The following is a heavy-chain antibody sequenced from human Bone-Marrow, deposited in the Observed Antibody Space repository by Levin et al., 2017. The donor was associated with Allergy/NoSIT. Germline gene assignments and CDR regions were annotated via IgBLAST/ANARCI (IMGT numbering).Heavy chain of an antibody. J-gene: IGHJ6*02. CDR1: GYSFTGSY. D-gene: IGHD4-11*01. CDR3: ARDRVHTTDSESWLEKCFYGMDA. V-gene: IGHV1-2*02. CDR2: MNPKSGAS. Sequence: ASVKVSCKASGYSFTGSYLQWVRQAPGQGLEWMGWMNPKSGASKYAQNFQGRVTMTRETSISTAYMELSRLTSDDTAVYYCARDRVHTTDSESWLEKCFYGMDAWGQGTTVTVAS.